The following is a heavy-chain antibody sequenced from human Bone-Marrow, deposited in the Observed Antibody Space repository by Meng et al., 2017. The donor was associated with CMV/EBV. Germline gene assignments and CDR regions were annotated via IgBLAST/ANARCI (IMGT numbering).Heavy chain of an antibody. D-gene: IGHD1-26*01. CDR3: AKDYIVGATWSAFDI. J-gene: IGHJ3*02. CDR2: ISWNSGSI. Sequence: SLKISCAASGFTFDDYAMHWVRQAPGKGLEWVSGISWNSGSIGYADSVKGRFTISRDNAKNSLYLQMNSLRAEDTALYYCAKDYIVGATWSAFDIWGQGTRVTGSS. CDR1: GFTFDDYA. V-gene: IGHV3-9*01.